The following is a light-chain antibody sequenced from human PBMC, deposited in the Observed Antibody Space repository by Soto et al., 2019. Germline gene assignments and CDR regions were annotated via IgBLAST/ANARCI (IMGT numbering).Light chain of an antibody. J-gene: IGKJ4*01. CDR3: QQAISWPLT. CDR2: NAS. V-gene: IGKV3-11*01. Sequence: EIVLTQSPATLSLSPGERATLSCRASQSVGTYLAWYQHKPGQGPRLLIFNASSRATGIPARFSGSGSGTDFTLTISSLDPEDFAVYNCQQAISWPLTFGGGTKVDIK. CDR1: QSVGTY.